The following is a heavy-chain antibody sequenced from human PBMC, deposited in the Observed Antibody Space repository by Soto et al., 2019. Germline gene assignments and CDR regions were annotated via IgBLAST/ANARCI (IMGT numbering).Heavy chain of an antibody. D-gene: IGHD4-17*01. V-gene: IGHV4-30-4*01. J-gene: IGHJ6*02. CDR3: ARFPLYLVPYGDNPSGRDYDYYYYYGMDV. CDR1: GGSISSGDYY. CDR2: IYYSGST. Sequence: SETLSLTCTVSGGSISSGDYYWSWIRQPPGKGLEWIGYIYYSGSTYYNPSLKSRVTISVDTSKNQFSLKLSSVTAADTAVYYCARFPLYLVPYGDNPSGRDYDYYYYYGMDVWGQGTTVTVSS.